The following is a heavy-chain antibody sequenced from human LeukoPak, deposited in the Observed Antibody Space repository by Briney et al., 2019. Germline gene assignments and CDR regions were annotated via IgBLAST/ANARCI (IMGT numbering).Heavy chain of an antibody. CDR3: AREEEGYYYGSGSYFDP. J-gene: IGHJ5*02. Sequence: AGGSLRLSCAASGFTFSIYWMSWVRQAPGKGLEWVANIKQDGSEKYYVDSVKGRFTISRDNAKNSLYLQMNSLRAEDTAVYYCAREEEGYYYGSGSYFDPWGQGTLVTVSS. CDR2: IKQDGSEK. V-gene: IGHV3-7*03. D-gene: IGHD3-10*01. CDR1: GFTFSIYW.